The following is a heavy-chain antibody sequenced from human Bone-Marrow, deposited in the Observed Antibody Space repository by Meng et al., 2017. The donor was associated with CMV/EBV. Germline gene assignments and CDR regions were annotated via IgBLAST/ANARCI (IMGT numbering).Heavy chain of an antibody. Sequence: GESLKISFAASGFTFSRNDMHWVRQAPGKGLEWVAFIRYDGSNKYYADSVKGRFTIYRDNSKNTLYLQMNSLRAEDTAVYYCAKDLTGDNAFDTWGQGTMVTVS. V-gene: IGHV3-30*02. CDR1: GFTFSRND. CDR2: IRYDGSNK. D-gene: IGHD1-26*01. CDR3: AKDLTGDNAFDT. J-gene: IGHJ3*02.